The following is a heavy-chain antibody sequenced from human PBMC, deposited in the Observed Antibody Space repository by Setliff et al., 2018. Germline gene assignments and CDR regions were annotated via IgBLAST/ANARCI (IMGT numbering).Heavy chain of an antibody. CDR1: GGSITSHY. J-gene: IGHJ3*02. D-gene: IGHD3-10*01. V-gene: IGHV4-59*08. CDR3: ARRPTGPGAPFDI. Sequence: PSETLSLTCSVSGGSITSHYWSWIRQSPGKGLEWIGYIDYSGSTNYNPSLKSRVTISVDTSKNQFSLKLISVTAADTALYFCARRPTGPGAPFDIWGHGTMVTVSS. CDR2: IDYSGST.